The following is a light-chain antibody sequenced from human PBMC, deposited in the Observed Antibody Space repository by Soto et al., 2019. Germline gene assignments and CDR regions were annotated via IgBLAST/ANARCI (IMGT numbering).Light chain of an antibody. Sequence: QSALTQPRSVSGSPGQSVTISCTGTSSDVGGYKYVSWYQQHPGKAPKLMIYDVSERPSGVPDRFSRSKSGNTASLTISGLHAEDEADYYCCSYAGSPYVFGTGTKVTVL. V-gene: IGLV2-11*01. CDR3: CSYAGSPYV. CDR2: DVS. CDR1: SSDVGGYKY. J-gene: IGLJ1*01.